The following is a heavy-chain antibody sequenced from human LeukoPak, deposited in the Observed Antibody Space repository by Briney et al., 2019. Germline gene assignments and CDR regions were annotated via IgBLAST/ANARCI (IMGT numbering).Heavy chain of an antibody. D-gene: IGHD6-19*01. V-gene: IGHV3-23*01. Sequence: PGGSLRLSCAASGFTFSSYAMSWVRQAPGKGLEWVSAISGSGGSTYYADSVKGRFTISRDNSKNTLYLQMNSLRAEDTAVYYCARDLRRIIAVAGPYYYYGMDVWGQGTTVTVSS. CDR3: ARDLRRIIAVAGPYYYYGMDV. J-gene: IGHJ6*02. CDR1: GFTFSSYA. CDR2: ISGSGGST.